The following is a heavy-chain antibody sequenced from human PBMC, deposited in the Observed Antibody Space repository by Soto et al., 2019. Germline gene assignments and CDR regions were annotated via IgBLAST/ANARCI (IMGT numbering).Heavy chain of an antibody. CDR3: ASGAYYYDSSGYYYY. CDR2: VSGSGAST. J-gene: IGHJ4*02. Sequence: PGGSLRLSCAASGFSFSSSAMIWVRQAPGRGLEWVSGVSGSGASTDYADSVKGRFTISRDNAKNSLYLQMNSLRAEDTAVYYCASGAYYYDSSGYYYYWGQGT. V-gene: IGHV3-23*01. CDR1: GFSFSSSA. D-gene: IGHD3-22*01.